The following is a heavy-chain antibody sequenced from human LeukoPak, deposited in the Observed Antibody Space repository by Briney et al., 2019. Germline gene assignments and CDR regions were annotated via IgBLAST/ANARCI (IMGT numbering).Heavy chain of an antibody. V-gene: IGHV3-9*01. J-gene: IGHJ4*02. D-gene: IGHD3-3*01. CDR3: AKDIRLADFWSGYYTGFDY. Sequence: GGSLRLSCAASGFTFDDYAMHWVRQAPGKGLEWVSGISWNSGSIGYADSVKGRFTISRDNAKNSLYLQMNSLRAEGTALYYCAKDIRLADFWSGYYTGFDYWGQGTLVTVSS. CDR1: GFTFDDYA. CDR2: ISWNSGSI.